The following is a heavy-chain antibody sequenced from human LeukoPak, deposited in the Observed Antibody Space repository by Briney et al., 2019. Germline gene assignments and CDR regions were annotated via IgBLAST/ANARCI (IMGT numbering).Heavy chain of an antibody. J-gene: IGHJ3*02. D-gene: IGHD3-10*01. CDR1: GFTFDDYA. V-gene: IGHV3-9*01. CDR3: AKDMRPRYRRGVIINDAFDI. Sequence: GGSLRLSCAASGFTFDDYAMHWVRQAPGKGLEWVSGISWNSGSIGYADSVKGRFTISRDNAKNSLYLQMNSLRAEDTALYYCAKDMRPRYRRGVIINDAFDIWGQGTMVTVSS. CDR2: ISWNSGSI.